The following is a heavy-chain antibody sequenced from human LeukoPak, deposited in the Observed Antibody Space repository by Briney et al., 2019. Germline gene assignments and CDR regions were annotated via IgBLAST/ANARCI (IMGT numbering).Heavy chain of an antibody. Sequence: SETLSLTCTVSGGSISSYYWSWIRQPPGKGLEWIGYIYYSGSTNYNPSLKSRVTISVDTSKNQFSLKLSSVTAADTAVYYCARQGRGGGNSFDYWGRGTQVIVSS. CDR3: ARQGRGGGNSFDY. D-gene: IGHD4-23*01. CDR2: IYYSGST. CDR1: GGSISSYY. J-gene: IGHJ4*02. V-gene: IGHV4-59*01.